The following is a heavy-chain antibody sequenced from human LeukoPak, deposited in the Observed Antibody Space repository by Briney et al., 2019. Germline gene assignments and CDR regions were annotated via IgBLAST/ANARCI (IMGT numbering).Heavy chain of an antibody. CDR1: GFTFSSYA. V-gene: IGHV3-23*01. J-gene: IGHJ4*02. CDR3: AKRAIYDSIPVI. D-gene: IGHD3-22*01. Sequence: GGSLRLSCAASGFTFSSYAMSWVRQAPGKGLEWVSDISGSGGSTYYADSVKGRFTISRDNSKNTLYMQKNSLRAEDTDVYYCAKRAIYDSIPVIWGQGTLVTVSS. CDR2: ISGSGGST.